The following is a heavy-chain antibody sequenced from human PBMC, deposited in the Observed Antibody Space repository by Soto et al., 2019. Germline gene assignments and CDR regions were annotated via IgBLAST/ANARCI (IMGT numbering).Heavy chain of an antibody. J-gene: IGHJ4*01. CDR2: VKSKNDDGTT. V-gene: IGHV3-15*07. CDR1: GFTFSNAW. Sequence: GGSLRLSCAASGFTFSNAWINWVRQAPGKGLEWVGRVKSKNDDGTTDFAAPVKGRFAISRDDSKNMVYLEMNSLQTEDTAIYYCTTDSYITSIIVRFDYWGHGTLVTVSS. D-gene: IGHD3-22*01. CDR3: TTDSYITSIIVRFDY.